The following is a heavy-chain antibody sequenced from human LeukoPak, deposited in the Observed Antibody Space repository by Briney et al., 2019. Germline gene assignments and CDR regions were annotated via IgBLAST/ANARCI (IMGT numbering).Heavy chain of an antibody. D-gene: IGHD5-18*01. Sequence: GGSLRLSCAASGFTFSSYAMSWVRQAPGKGLEWVSAISGGGGYTYYADSVKGRFTISRDNSKNTLYLQMNSLRAEDTAVYYCAKLSAYSYGDKGDWGQGTLVTVSS. CDR2: ISGGGGYT. CDR1: GFTFSSYA. V-gene: IGHV3-23*01. CDR3: AKLSAYSYGDKGD. J-gene: IGHJ4*02.